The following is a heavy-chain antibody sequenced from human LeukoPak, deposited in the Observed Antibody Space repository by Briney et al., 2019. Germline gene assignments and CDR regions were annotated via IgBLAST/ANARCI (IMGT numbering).Heavy chain of an antibody. J-gene: IGHJ6*03. D-gene: IGHD3-9*01. CDR2: IIPIFGTA. CDR3: AREGINYDILTGSQVHYYMDV. Sequence: ASVKVSCKVSGGTFSSYAISWVRQAPGQGLEWMGGIIPIFGTANYAQKFQGRVTITTDESTSTAYMELSSLRSEDTAVYYCAREGINYDILTGSQVHYYMDVWGKGTTVTVSS. CDR1: GGTFSSYA. V-gene: IGHV1-69*05.